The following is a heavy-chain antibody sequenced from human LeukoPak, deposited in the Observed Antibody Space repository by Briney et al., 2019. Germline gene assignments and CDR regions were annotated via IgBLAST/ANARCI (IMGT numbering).Heavy chain of an antibody. CDR1: GESFSGYY. CDR3: ARRVWGIAATKPTPGFDY. CDR2: INHSGST. D-gene: IGHD6-13*01. V-gene: IGHV4-34*01. Sequence: SETLSLTCAVYGESFSGYYWSWIRQPPGKGLEWIGEINHSGSTNYNPSLKSRVTISVDTSKNQFSLKLSSVTAADTAVYYCARRVWGIAATKPTPGFDYWGQGTLVTVSS. J-gene: IGHJ4*02.